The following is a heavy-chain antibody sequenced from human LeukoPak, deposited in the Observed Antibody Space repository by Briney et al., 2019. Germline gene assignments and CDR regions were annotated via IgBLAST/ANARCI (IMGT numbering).Heavy chain of an antibody. CDR1: GFTFSSYS. V-gene: IGHV3-21*01. CDR3: ARPGIVGAGWFDP. D-gene: IGHD1-26*01. CDR2: ISSSSSYI. J-gene: IGHJ5*02. Sequence: GGSLRLTCAASGFTFSSYSMNWVRQAPGKGLEWVSSISSSSSYIYYADSVKGRFTISRDNAKNSLYLQMNSLRAEDTAVYYCARPGIVGAGWFDPWGQGTLVTVSS.